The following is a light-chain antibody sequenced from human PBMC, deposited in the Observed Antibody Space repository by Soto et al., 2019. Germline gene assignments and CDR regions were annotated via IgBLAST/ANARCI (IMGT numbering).Light chain of an antibody. CDR1: QSISSW. Sequence: DIQMTQSPSTLSASVGDRVTITCRASQSISSWLAWYQQKPGKAPKLLIYKASTLESGVPSRFSGSGSETEFTLTISSLQPDDYATYYCQPYNSYSRTFGQGTKVDSK. CDR3: QPYNSYSRT. CDR2: KAS. J-gene: IGKJ1*01. V-gene: IGKV1-5*03.